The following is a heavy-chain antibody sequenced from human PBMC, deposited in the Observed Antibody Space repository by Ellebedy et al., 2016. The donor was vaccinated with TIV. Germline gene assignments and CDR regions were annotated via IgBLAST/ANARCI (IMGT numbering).Heavy chain of an antibody. Sequence: PGGSLRLSCAASGLTFSRHWLHWVRQAPGKGLVWVSLIKNDGTTTIYADSVKGRFTISRDAAKNTLYLQMNNLRAEDTALYYCASGDNFGYNYWGQGTLVTVSS. CDR1: GLTFSRHW. V-gene: IGHV3-74*01. CDR2: IKNDGTTT. CDR3: ASGDNFGYNY. J-gene: IGHJ4*02. D-gene: IGHD5-18*01.